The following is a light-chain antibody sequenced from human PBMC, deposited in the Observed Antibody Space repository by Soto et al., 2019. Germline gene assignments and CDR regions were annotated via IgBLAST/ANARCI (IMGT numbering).Light chain of an antibody. CDR3: QQYYSYPQT. Sequence: AIRMTQSPSSFSTSTGDRVTITCRASQGISSYLAWYQQKPGKAPKLLIYAASTLQSGVPSRFSGSGFGRDFILIISCLQFEDFATYYCQQYYSYPQTFGQGTKLEIK. CDR2: AAS. J-gene: IGKJ2*01. CDR1: QGISSY. V-gene: IGKV1-8*01.